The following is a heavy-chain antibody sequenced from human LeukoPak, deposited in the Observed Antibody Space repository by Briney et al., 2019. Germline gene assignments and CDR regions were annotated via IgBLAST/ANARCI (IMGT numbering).Heavy chain of an antibody. CDR3: AKVSSSGWYYYYGMDV. Sequence: GGSLRLSCAASGFTFSTYAMTWVRQAPGKGLEWVSTILGNGAAAYYADSVKGRFTISRDNSKNTLFLQMNSLRAEDTAIYYCAKVSSSGWYYYYGMDVWGQGTTVTVSS. D-gene: IGHD6-19*01. J-gene: IGHJ6*02. V-gene: IGHV3-23*01. CDR2: ILGNGAAA. CDR1: GFTFSTYA.